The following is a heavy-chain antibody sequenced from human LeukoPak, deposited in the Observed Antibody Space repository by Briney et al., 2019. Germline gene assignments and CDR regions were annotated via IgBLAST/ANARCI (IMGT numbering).Heavy chain of an antibody. Sequence: SETLSLTCTVSGGSISSQYWSWIRQPPGKGLEWIGYIYYSGSTSYNPSLKSRVTISVDTSKNQFSLRLSSLTAADTAVYYCARDIISEYSSSHSHFDPWGQGTLVTVSS. V-gene: IGHV4-59*11. J-gene: IGHJ5*02. CDR2: IYYSGST. CDR1: GGSISSQY. D-gene: IGHD6-6*01. CDR3: ARDIISEYSSSHSHFDP.